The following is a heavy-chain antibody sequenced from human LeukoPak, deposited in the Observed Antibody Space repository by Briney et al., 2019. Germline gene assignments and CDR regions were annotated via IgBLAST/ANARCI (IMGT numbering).Heavy chain of an antibody. J-gene: IGHJ6*04. CDR1: GGTFSSYA. D-gene: IGHD1-20*01. Sequence: SVKVSCKASGGTFSSYAISWVRQAPGQGLEWMGGIIPIFGTANYAQKFQGRVTITADESTSTAYMELSSLRSEDTAVYYCATSITGTTGVSWYYYYGMDVWGKGTTVTVSS. V-gene: IGHV1-69*01. CDR2: IIPIFGTA. CDR3: ATSITGTTGVSWYYYYGMDV.